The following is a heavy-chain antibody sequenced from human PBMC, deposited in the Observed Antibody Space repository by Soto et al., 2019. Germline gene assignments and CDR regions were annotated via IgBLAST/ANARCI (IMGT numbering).Heavy chain of an antibody. D-gene: IGHD3-16*01. J-gene: IGHJ4*02. Sequence: QITLKESGPTLVTPTQTLTLTCSFSGFSLTTDGEGVGWVRQPPGKALEWLALIYWSDSKRYSPSLKNRLTVTKDDSKNQVLLTMTNTDPVDTATYYCIHRRRDAGPNGDYWGQGTLVTVSS. CDR3: IHRRRDAGPNGDY. CDR1: GFSLTTDGEG. V-gene: IGHV2-5*01. CDR2: IYWSDSK.